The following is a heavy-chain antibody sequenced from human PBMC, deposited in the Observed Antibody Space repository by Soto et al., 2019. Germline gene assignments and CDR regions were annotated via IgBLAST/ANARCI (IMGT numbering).Heavy chain of an antibody. CDR2: MNPNSGNT. J-gene: IGHJ5*02. CDR3: ARERSAAGTGWFDP. CDR1: GYTFTSYD. V-gene: IGHV1-8*01. Sequence: QVQLVQSGAEVKKPGASVKVSCKASGYTFTSYDINWVRQATGQGLEWMGWMNPNSGNTGYAQKFEGRVXXTRNTSISTAYMDLSSLRSEDTAVYYCARERSAAGTGWFDPWGQGTLVTVSS. D-gene: IGHD6-13*01.